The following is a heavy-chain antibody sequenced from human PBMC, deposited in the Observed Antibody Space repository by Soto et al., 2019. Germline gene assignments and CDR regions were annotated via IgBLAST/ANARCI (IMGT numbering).Heavy chain of an antibody. J-gene: IGHJ5*02. D-gene: IGHD3-10*01. V-gene: IGHV4-39*01. CDR2: IYYSGST. CDR1: GGSISSSSYY. Sequence: SETLSLTCTVSGGSISSSSYYWGWIRQPPGKGLEWIGSIYYSGSTYYNPSLKSRVTISVDTSKNQFSLKLSSVTAADTAVYYCARHRPRYYYGSGPPGWFDPWGQGALVTVS. CDR3: ARHRPRYYYGSGPPGWFDP.